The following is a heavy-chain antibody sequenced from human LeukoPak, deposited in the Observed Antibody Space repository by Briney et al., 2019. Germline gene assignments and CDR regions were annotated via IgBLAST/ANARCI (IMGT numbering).Heavy chain of an antibody. V-gene: IGHV4-59*01. CDR3: ARDLNYGSGSYYYYGMDV. CDR1: GGSISSYY. J-gene: IGHJ6*02. D-gene: IGHD3-10*01. Sequence: SETLSLTCTVSGGSISSYYWSWIRQPPGKGLEWIGYIYYSGSTNYNPSLKSRVTISVDTSKNQFSLKLSSVTAADTAVYYCARDLNYGSGSYYYYGMDVWGQGTTVTVSS. CDR2: IYYSGST.